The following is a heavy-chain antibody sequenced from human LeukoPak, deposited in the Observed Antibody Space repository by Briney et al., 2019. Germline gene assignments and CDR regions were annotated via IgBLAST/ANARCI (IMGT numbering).Heavy chain of an antibody. CDR2: ISYDGSNK. V-gene: IGHV3-30*04. D-gene: IGHD3-10*01. Sequence: PGRSLRLSCAASGFTFSSYAMHWVRQAPGKGLEWVAVISYDGSNKYYADSVKGRFTISRDNSKNTLYLQMNSLRAEDTAVYYRARDDGSGSYFFDYWGQGTLVTVSS. J-gene: IGHJ4*02. CDR1: GFTFSSYA. CDR3: ARDDGSGSYFFDY.